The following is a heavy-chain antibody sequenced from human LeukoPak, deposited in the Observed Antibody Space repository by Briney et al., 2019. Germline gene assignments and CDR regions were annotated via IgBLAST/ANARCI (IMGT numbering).Heavy chain of an antibody. D-gene: IGHD1-26*01. J-gene: IGHJ4*02. CDR3: ARARGSYSRHFDY. Sequence: PSETLSLTCTVSGGSISSYYWSWIRQPPGKGLEWIGYIYYSGSTNYNPSLRSRVTISVDTSKNQFSLKLSSVTAADTAVYYCARARGSYSRHFDYWGQGTLVTVSS. V-gene: IGHV4-59*01. CDR1: GGSISSYY. CDR2: IYYSGST.